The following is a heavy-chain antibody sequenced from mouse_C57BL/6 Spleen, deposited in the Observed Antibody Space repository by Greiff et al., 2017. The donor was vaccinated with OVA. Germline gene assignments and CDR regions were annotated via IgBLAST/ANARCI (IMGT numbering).Heavy chain of an antibody. Sequence: VKLMESGAELMKPGASVKLSCKATGYTFTGYWIEWVKQRPGHGLEWIGEILPGSGSTNYNEKFKGKATFTADPSSNTAYMQLSSLTTEDSAIYYCARGKGYYDSWYFDVWGTGTTVTVSS. CDR2: ILPGSGST. D-gene: IGHD2-4*01. J-gene: IGHJ1*03. CDR1: GYTFTGYW. CDR3: ARGKGYYDSWYFDV. V-gene: IGHV1-9*01.